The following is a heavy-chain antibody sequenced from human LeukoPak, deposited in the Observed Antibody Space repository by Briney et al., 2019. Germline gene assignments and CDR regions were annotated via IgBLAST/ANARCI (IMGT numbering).Heavy chain of an antibody. V-gene: IGHV4-34*01. CDR3: ARGSGPYGSGSYYSY. D-gene: IGHD3-10*01. J-gene: IGHJ4*02. CDR1: GGSFSGYY. Sequence: SETLSLTCAVYGGSFSGYYWSWIRQPPGKGLEWIGEINHSGSTHYNPSLKSRVTISVDTSKNQFSLKLRSVTAADTAVYYCARGSGPYGSGSYYSYWGQGTLVTVSS. CDR2: INHSGST.